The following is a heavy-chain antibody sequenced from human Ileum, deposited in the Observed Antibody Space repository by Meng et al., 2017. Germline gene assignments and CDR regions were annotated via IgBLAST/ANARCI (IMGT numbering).Heavy chain of an antibody. V-gene: IGHV4-61*01. CDR2: FHHSGSA. CDR3: TGGPDSAKSGY. J-gene: IGHJ4*02. CDR1: GVSVNSGFYY. D-gene: IGHD1-14*01. Sequence: QAPLQQSGPGLVSPQETLSLTCTVSGVSVNSGFYYWNWVRQPPGKGLEFIGSFHHSGSAHYNASLEGRVTMSLDTSKNQFSLRLTSVTAADSALYYCTGGPDSAKSGYWGQGTLVTVSS.